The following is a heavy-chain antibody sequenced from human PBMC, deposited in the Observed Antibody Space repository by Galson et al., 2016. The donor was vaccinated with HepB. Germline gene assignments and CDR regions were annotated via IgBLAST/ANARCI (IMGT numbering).Heavy chain of an antibody. D-gene: IGHD3-22*01. V-gene: IGHV3-66*01. J-gene: IGHJ3*02. CDR1: GFPVSDNF. CDR2: IDNGGNT. Sequence: SLRLSCAASGFPVSDNFMSWVRQAPGKGLEWVSFIDNGGNTFYADSVKGRFTISRDSSKSTVFLQMNSLRAGDTAVYYCVRDDSREANGFDIWGQGTMVVVSS. CDR3: VRDDSREANGFDI.